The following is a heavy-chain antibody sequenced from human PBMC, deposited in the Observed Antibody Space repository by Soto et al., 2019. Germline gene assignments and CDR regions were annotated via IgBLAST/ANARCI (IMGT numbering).Heavy chain of an antibody. V-gene: IGHV4-34*01. CDR2: INHSGST. CDR1: GGSFSGYY. D-gene: IGHD3-22*01. J-gene: IGHJ4*02. Sequence: SETLSLTCAVYGGSFSGYYWSWIRQPPGKGLEWIGEINHSGSTNYNPSLKSRVTISVDTSKNQFSLKLSSVTAADTAVYYCASSVYYYDSSGYYDCWGQGTLVTVSS. CDR3: ASSVYYYDSSGYYDC.